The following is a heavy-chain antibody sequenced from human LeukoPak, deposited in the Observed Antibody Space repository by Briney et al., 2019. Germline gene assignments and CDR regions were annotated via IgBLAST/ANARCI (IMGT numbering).Heavy chain of an antibody. CDR1: GFTFSSYS. Sequence: GXSLRXXCAASGFTFSSYSMNWVGQAPGKGLEWVSSISSSSSYIYYADSVKGRFTISRDNAKKSLYLQMNRLRAEDTAVYYCXXXTSTYYGSSGIDAFDIWGQGTMVTVSS. V-gene: IGHV3-21*01. CDR3: XXXTSTYYGSSGIDAFDI. D-gene: IGHD3-22*01. CDR2: ISSSSSYI. J-gene: IGHJ3*02.